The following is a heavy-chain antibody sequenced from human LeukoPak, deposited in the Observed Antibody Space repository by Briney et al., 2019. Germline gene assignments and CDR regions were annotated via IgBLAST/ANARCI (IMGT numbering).Heavy chain of an antibody. Sequence: PGGSLRLSCAAPGLTLSSYAMHWVRQAPGKGLEWEAVISYDGSNKYYADSEKGRFTISRDNSKNTLYLQMNSLRAEDTAVYYCARGGYCSGGSCYSARDTAMVPLDYWGQGTLVTVSS. D-gene: IGHD2-15*01. V-gene: IGHV3-30*04. CDR1: GLTLSSYA. J-gene: IGHJ4*02. CDR2: ISYDGSNK. CDR3: ARGGYCSGGSCYSARDTAMVPLDY.